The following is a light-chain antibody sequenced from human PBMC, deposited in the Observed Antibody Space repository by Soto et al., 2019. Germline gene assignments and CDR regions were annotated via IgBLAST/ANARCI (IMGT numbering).Light chain of an antibody. V-gene: IGLV2-14*03. J-gene: IGLJ2*01. CDR3: SSYTSTNTVV. CDR1: NIDIGGYNF. CDR2: DVT. Sequence: QSALTQPASVSGSPGQSITISCTGTNIDIGGYNFVSWYQQHPGKAPKLMFYDVTNRPSGVSNRFSGSKSGKTASLTISGLQAEDEAVYYCSSYTSTNTVVFGGGTKLTVL.